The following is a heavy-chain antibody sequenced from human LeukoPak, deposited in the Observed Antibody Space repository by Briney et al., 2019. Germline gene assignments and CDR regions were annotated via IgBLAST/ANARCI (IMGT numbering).Heavy chain of an antibody. J-gene: IGHJ3*02. CDR2: IYPGDSDT. D-gene: IGHD4-17*01. Sequence: GESLKISCKGSGYIFTSYWIGWVRQMPGKGLEWMGIIYPGDSDTRYSPSFQGQVTISADKSISTAYLQWSSLKASDTAMYYCARPRVTTWDAFDIWGQGTMVTVSS. CDR1: GYIFTSYW. CDR3: ARPRVTTWDAFDI. V-gene: IGHV5-51*01.